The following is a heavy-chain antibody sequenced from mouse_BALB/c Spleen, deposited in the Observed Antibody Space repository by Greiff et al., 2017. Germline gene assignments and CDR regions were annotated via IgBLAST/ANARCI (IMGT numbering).Heavy chain of an antibody. CDR3: ARNFRLRYFDV. D-gene: IGHD1-2*01. CDR2: ISYSGST. J-gene: IGHJ1*01. V-gene: IGHV3-2*02. CDR1: GYSITSDYA. Sequence: EVKLLESGPGLVKPSQSLSLTCTVTGYSITSDYAWNWIRQFPGNKLEWMGYISYSGSTSYNPSLKSRISITRDTSKNQFFLQLNSVTTEDTATYYCARNFRLRYFDVWGAGTTVTVSS.